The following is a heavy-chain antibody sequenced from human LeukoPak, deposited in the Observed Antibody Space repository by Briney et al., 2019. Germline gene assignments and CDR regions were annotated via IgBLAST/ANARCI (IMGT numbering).Heavy chain of an antibody. CDR3: ARDFRIAVAPDAFDI. J-gene: IGHJ3*02. CDR1: GYTFTSYG. D-gene: IGHD6-19*01. Sequence: ASVKVSCKASGYTFTSYGISWVRQAPGQGLEWMGWISAYNGNTNYAQKLQGRVTMTTDTSTSTAYMEPRSLRSDDTAVYYCARDFRIAVAPDAFDIWGQGTMVTVSS. V-gene: IGHV1-18*01. CDR2: ISAYNGNT.